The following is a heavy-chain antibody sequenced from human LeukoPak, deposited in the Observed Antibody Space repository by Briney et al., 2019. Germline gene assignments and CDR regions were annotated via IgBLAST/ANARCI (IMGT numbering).Heavy chain of an antibody. CDR2: IIPIFGTA. D-gene: IGHD4-23*01. Sequence: SVKVSCKASGGTFSSYAISWVRQAPGQGLEWMGAIIPIFGTANYAQKFQGIVTITADESTSTAYMELSSLRSEDTAVYYCARELDDYGGNSFDYRGQGTLVTVSS. CDR3: ARELDDYGGNSFDY. CDR1: GGTFSSYA. V-gene: IGHV1-69*13. J-gene: IGHJ4*02.